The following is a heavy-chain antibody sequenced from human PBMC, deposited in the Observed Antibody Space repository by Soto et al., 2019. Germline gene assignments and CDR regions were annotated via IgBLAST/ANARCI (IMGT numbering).Heavy chain of an antibody. CDR3: ARAGGGHHNYHDY. V-gene: IGHV3-7*01. Sequence: PGGTLRLSCAASGFTFSSYRMNWVRQAPAKGLAWVANINQAGNEANLLDSVKCRFTLSKDNANNSLFLPMISLPPDHTAALYSARAGGGHHNYHDYWDRGALVTVAS. J-gene: IGHJ4*02. CDR1: GFTFSSYR. CDR2: INQAGNEA. D-gene: IGHD1-1*01.